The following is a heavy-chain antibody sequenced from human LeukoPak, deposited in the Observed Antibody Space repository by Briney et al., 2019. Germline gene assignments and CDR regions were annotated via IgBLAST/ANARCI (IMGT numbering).Heavy chain of an antibody. V-gene: IGHV4-59*04. J-gene: IGHJ4*02. Sequence: SETLSLTCAVYGGSFSSYYWGWIRQPPGKGLEWIGNIYYSGSIYDNPSLKSRVTISVDTSQSQFSLKLSSVTAADTAVYYCARHQYGGYEEYWGQGTLVTVSS. D-gene: IGHD5-12*01. CDR3: ARHQYGGYEEY. CDR1: GGSFSSYY. CDR2: IYYSGSI.